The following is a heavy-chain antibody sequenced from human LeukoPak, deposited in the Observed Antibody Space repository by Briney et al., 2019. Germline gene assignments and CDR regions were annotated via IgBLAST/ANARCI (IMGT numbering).Heavy chain of an antibody. CDR1: GFTFSSYA. V-gene: IGHV3-23*01. CDR3: AKGEGSSWYVFDC. Sequence: PGGSLRLSCAASGFTFSSYAMSWVRQAPGKGLEWVSAISGSGGSTYYADSVKGRFTISRDNSKNTLYLQMNSLRAEDTAIYYCAKGEGSSWYVFDCWGQGALVTVSS. CDR2: ISGSGGST. J-gene: IGHJ4*02. D-gene: IGHD6-13*01.